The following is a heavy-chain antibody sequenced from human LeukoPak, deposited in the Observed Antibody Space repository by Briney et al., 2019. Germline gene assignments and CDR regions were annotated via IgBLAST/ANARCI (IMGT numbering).Heavy chain of an antibody. D-gene: IGHD2-15*01. CDR1: GGSISSSSYY. J-gene: IGHJ5*02. CDR2: IYYSGST. CDR3: AREFYCSGGSCYGGWFDP. Sequence: SETLSLTCTVSGGSISSSSYYWGWIRQPPGKGLEWIGSIYYSGSTYYNPSLKSRVTISVDTSKNQLSLKLSSVTAADTAVYYCAREFYCSGGSCYGGWFDPWGQGTLVTVSS. V-gene: IGHV4-39*07.